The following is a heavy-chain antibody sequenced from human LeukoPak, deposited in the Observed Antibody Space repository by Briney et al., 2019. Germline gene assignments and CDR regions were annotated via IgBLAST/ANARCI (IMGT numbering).Heavy chain of an antibody. CDR1: GGSFSGYY. V-gene: IGHV4-34*01. Sequence: SETLSLTCAVYGGSFSGYYWSWIRQPPGKGLEWIGEINHSGSTNYNPSLKSRVTISVDTSKNQFSLKLSSVTAADTAVYYCARRSSSWYRPWYFDLWGRGTLVTVSS. CDR2: INHSGST. CDR3: ARRSSSWYRPWYFDL. D-gene: IGHD6-13*01. J-gene: IGHJ2*01.